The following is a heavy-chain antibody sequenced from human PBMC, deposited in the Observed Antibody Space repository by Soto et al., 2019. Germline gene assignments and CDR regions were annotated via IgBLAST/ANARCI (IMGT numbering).Heavy chain of an antibody. CDR2: IYYSGST. CDR1: GGSISSSSYY. V-gene: IGHV4-39*01. J-gene: IGHJ5*02. CDR3: ARPSIVVVPAAMPVEVNWFDP. D-gene: IGHD2-2*01. Sequence: PSETLSLTCTVSGGSISSSSYYWGWIRQPPGKGLEWIGSIYYSGSTYYNPSLKSRVTIPVDTSKNQFSLKLSSVTAADTAVYYCARPSIVVVPAAMPVEVNWFDPWGQGTLVTVSS.